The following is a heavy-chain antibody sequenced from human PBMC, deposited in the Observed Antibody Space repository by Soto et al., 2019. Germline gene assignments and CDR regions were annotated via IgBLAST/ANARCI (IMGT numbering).Heavy chain of an antibody. Sequence: ASVKVSCKASGYTFTGYYMHWVRQAPGQGLEWMGWINPNSGGTNYAQKFQGWVTITRDTSISTAYMELSRLRSDDTAVYYCARGYSYGGGRWFDPWGQGTLVTVSS. CDR3: ARGYSYGGGRWFDP. J-gene: IGHJ5*02. D-gene: IGHD5-18*01. CDR2: INPNSGGT. CDR1: GYTFTGYY. V-gene: IGHV1-2*04.